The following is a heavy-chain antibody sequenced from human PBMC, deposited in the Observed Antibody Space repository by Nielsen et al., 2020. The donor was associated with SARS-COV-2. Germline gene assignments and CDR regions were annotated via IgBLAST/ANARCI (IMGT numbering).Heavy chain of an antibody. J-gene: IGHJ6*02. Sequence: GESLKISCQASGYLFTNYWIGWVRQMPGKGLEWMGVIQPGDSETKYSPSFQGQVTISADKSISTAYLEWSSLQASDTATYYCTRQGSGMSYYYGMDVWGQGTTVNVSS. D-gene: IGHD3-10*01. CDR1: GYLFTNYW. CDR2: IQPGDSET. V-gene: IGHV5-51*01. CDR3: TRQGSGMSYYYGMDV.